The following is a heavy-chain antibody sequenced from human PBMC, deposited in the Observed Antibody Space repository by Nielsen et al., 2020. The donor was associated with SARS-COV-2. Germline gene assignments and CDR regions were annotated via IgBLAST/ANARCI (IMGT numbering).Heavy chain of an antibody. CDR2: ISSSGSTI. V-gene: IGHV3-11*04. CDR3: ARDCTNGVCYGY. J-gene: IGHJ4*02. Sequence: GESLKISCAASGFTFSDYYMSWIRQAPGKGLEWVSYISSSGSTIYYADSVKGRFTISRDNAKNSLYLQMNSLRAEDTAVYYCARDCTNGVCYGYWGQGTLVTVSS. D-gene: IGHD2-8*01. CDR1: GFTFSDYY.